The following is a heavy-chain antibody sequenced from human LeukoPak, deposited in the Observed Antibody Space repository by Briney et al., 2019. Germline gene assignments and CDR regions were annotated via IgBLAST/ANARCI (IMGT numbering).Heavy chain of an antibody. Sequence: SETLSLTCTVSGGSISSNNYYWGWIRQLPGKGLECIGSIYYSGSTYYNPSLKSRVTISVDTSKNQFSLKLSSVTAADTAVYYCARDRGSGSFDYWGQGTLVTVSS. CDR3: ARDRGSGSFDY. D-gene: IGHD3-10*01. V-gene: IGHV4-39*07. CDR1: GGSISSNNYY. J-gene: IGHJ4*02. CDR2: IYYSGST.